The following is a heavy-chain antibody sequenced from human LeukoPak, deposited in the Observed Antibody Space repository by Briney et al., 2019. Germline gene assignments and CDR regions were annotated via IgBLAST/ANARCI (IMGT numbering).Heavy chain of an antibody. CDR2: ISSSSSYI. D-gene: IGHD5-12*01. CDR1: GFTFSSYS. J-gene: IGHJ6*03. V-gene: IGHV3-21*01. CDR3: ARDASVATYYYYYYMDV. Sequence: KTGRSLRLSCAASGFTFSSYSMNWVRQAPGKGLEWVSSISSSSSYIYYADSVKGRFTISRDNAKNSLYLQMNSLRAEDTAVYYCARDASVATYYYYYYMDVWGKGTTVTISS.